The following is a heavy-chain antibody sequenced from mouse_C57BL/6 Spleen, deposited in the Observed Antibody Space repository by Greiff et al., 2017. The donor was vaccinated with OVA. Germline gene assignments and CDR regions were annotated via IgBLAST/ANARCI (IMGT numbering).Heavy chain of an antibody. CDR1: GYTFTSYW. D-gene: IGHD1-1*01. V-gene: IGHV1-64*01. Sequence: VQLQQPGAELVKPGASVKLSCKASGYTFTSYWMHWVKQRPGQGLEWIGMIHPNSGSTNYNEKFKSKATLTVDKSSSTAYMQLSSLTSEDSAVYYCARYYYGSSYIAYWGQGTLVTLSA. J-gene: IGHJ3*01. CDR3: ARYYYGSSYIAY. CDR2: IHPNSGST.